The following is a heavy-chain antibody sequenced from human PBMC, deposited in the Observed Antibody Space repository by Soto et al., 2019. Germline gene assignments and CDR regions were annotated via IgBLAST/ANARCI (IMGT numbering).Heavy chain of an antibody. CDR3: TRGWSGSDY. V-gene: IGHV3-73*02. Sequence: EVQLVESGGGLVQPGGSLKLSCAASGFTFSGSAMHWVRQASGKGLEWVGRIRSKANSYATAYAASVKGRFTISRDDSKNTAYLQMNSLKTEDTAVYYCTRGWSGSDYWGQGTLVTVSS. CDR2: IRSKANSYAT. D-gene: IGHD1-26*01. J-gene: IGHJ4*02. CDR1: GFTFSGSA.